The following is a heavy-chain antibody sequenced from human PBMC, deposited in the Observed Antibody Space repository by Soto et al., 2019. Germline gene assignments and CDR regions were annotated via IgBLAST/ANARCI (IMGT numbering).Heavy chain of an antibody. CDR1: GGSISSGGYS. CDR2: IYHSGST. J-gene: IGHJ5*02. V-gene: IGHV4-30-2*01. Sequence: SETLSLTCAVSGGSISSGGYSWSWIRQPPGKGLEWIGYIYHSGSTYYNPSLKSRVTISVDRSKNQFSLKLSSVTAADTAVYYCARAAAAGGWFDPWGQGTLVTVSS. CDR3: ARAAAAGGWFDP. D-gene: IGHD6-13*01.